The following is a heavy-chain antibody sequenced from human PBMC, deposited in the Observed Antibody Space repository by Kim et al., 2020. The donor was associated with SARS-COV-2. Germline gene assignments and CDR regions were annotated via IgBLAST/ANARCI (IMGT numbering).Heavy chain of an antibody. Sequence: SETLSLTCTVSGGSISSYYWSWIRQPPGKGLEWIGYIYYSGSTNYNPSLKSRVTISVDTSKNQFSLKLSSVTAADTAVYYCARHESGDILTGYYPGGAFDIWGQGTMVTVSS. CDR3: ARHESGDILTGYYPGGAFDI. CDR2: IYYSGST. J-gene: IGHJ3*02. D-gene: IGHD3-9*01. V-gene: IGHV4-59*08. CDR1: GGSISSYY.